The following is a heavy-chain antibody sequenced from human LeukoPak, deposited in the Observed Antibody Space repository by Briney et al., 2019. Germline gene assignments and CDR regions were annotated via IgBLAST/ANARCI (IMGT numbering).Heavy chain of an antibody. CDR1: GFTFSSYG. J-gene: IGHJ4*02. D-gene: IGHD3-16*02. CDR3: AKLRGTWGSYRSYYFDY. V-gene: IGHV3-23*01. Sequence: PGGSLRLSCAASGFTFSSYGMSWVRQAPGKGLEWVSAISGSGGSTYYADSVKGRFTISRDNSKNTLYLQMNSLRAEDTAVYYCAKLRGTWGSYRSYYFDYWGQGTLVTVFS. CDR2: ISGSGGST.